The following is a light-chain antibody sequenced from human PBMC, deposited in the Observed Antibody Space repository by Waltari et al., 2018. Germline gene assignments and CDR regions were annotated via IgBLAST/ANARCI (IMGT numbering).Light chain of an antibody. CDR3: ISYAGSNTWV. CDR2: EVT. V-gene: IGLV2-8*01. Sequence: QSALTQPPSASGSPGQSVTISRTGTSSDVGGYNYVSWYQQPPGKAPKLIIYEVTKRPSGVPDRFSGSKSGNTASLTVSGLQTEDEADYYCISYAGSNTWVFGGGTKLTVL. J-gene: IGLJ3*02. CDR1: SSDVGGYNY.